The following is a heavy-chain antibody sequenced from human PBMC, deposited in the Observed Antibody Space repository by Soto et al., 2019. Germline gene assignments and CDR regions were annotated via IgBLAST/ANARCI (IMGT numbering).Heavy chain of an antibody. J-gene: IGHJ6*02. CDR1: GYTFPSYD. D-gene: IGHD5-12*01. CDR2: MNPNSGNT. V-gene: IGHV1-8*01. CDR3: ARDKDRLQLGGNYYYAMDV. Sequence: ASVKVSCKASGYTFPSYDINWVRQATGQGLEWMGWMNPNSGNTGYAQKFQGRVTITADESTSTAYMELTGLRSEDTAVYYCARDKDRLQLGGNYYYAMDVWGQGTTVTVSS.